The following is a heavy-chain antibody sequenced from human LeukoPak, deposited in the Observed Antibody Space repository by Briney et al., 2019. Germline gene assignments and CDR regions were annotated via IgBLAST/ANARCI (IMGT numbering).Heavy chain of an antibody. CDR3: AKDDAWLQYGN. V-gene: IGHV3-23*01. CDR1: GFTFSSYA. Sequence: GGSLRLSCAASGFTFSSYAMSWVRQAPGKGLEWVSTISGSGDYTYYADSVKGRFTISRDNSKGTVYLQMNSLRPEDTAVYYCAKDDAWLQYGNWGRGTLVTVSS. J-gene: IGHJ4*02. CDR2: ISGSGDYT. D-gene: IGHD5-24*01.